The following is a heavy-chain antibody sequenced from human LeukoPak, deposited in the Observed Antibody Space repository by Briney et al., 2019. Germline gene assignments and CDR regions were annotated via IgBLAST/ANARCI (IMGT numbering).Heavy chain of an antibody. Sequence: ASVKVSCKASGYTFTSYGISWVRQAPGQGLEWMGWISAYNGNTNYAQKLQGRVTMTTDTSTSTAYMELRSLRSDDTAVYYCARGLTYYDFWSGHNWFDPWGQGTLVTVSS. J-gene: IGHJ5*02. V-gene: IGHV1-18*01. CDR1: GYTFTSYG. CDR2: ISAYNGNT. CDR3: ARGLTYYDFWSGHNWFDP. D-gene: IGHD3-3*01.